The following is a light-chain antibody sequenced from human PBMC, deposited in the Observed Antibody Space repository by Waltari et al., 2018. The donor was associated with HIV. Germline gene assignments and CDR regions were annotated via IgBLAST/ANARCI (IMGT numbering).Light chain of an antibody. V-gene: IGLV1-51*01. CDR1: NSNIGSNS. CDR3: GTWDSGLNAYV. J-gene: IGLJ1*01. CDR2: DNH. Sequence: QSVLTQPPSVSAAPGQKIGISCSGANSNIGSNSVSWYHQSPGRAPQLLIYDNHRRPSETPDRFSGSKSGTSGTLDITGLQTGDEADYYCGTWDSGLNAYVFGSGTKVTVL.